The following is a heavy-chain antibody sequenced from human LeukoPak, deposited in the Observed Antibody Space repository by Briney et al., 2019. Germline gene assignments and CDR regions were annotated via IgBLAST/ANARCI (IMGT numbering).Heavy chain of an antibody. CDR2: ISYDGGNK. D-gene: IGHD2-15*01. J-gene: IGHJ5*02. CDR3: ARETSYCSGGSCYGWFDP. Sequence: QAGGSLRLSCAASGFTFSSYAMHWVRQAPGKGLEWVSAISYDGGNKYYADSVKGRFTISRDNSKNTLYLQMNSLRAEDTAVYYCARETSYCSGGSCYGWFDPWGQGTLVTVSS. V-gene: IGHV3-30-3*01. CDR1: GFTFSSYA.